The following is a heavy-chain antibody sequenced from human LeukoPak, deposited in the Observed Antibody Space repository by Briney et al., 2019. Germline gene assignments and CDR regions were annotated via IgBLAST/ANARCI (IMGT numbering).Heavy chain of an antibody. J-gene: IGHJ4*02. CDR1: GFTFDECT. CDR2: ISWDGGGT. CDR3: AKQSSTALDS. V-gene: IGHV3-43*01. Sequence: PGGSLRLSCAASGFTFDECTVYWVRQAPGKGLEWVSVISWDGGGTYYADSVRGRFTISRDNSKNSLYLQMNSLRTEDTALYYCAKQSSTALDSWGQGTLVTVSS. D-gene: IGHD5-18*01.